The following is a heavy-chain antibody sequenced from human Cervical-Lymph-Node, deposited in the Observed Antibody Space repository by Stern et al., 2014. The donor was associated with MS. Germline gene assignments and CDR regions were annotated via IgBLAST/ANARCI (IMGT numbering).Heavy chain of an antibody. CDR1: GYTFRTYW. D-gene: IGHD4-23*01. Sequence: EVQLVESGGGLVQPGGSLRLSCAGSGYTFRTYWMHWVRQVPGEGLVWVSRLDEDWYTTNYADSVKGRFTISRDNAKNTLYLQMNSLRVGDTAVYYCARDVGGRASYWGQGTLVTVSS. CDR2: LDEDWYTT. CDR3: ARDVGGRASY. V-gene: IGHV3-74*01. J-gene: IGHJ4*02.